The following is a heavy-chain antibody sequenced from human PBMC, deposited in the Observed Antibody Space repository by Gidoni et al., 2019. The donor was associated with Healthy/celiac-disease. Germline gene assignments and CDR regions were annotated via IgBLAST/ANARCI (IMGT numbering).Heavy chain of an antibody. CDR3: ARAVAGQGDAFDI. CDR1: GGSISSSSYY. J-gene: IGHJ3*02. V-gene: IGHV4-39*01. D-gene: IGHD6-19*01. Sequence: QLQLQESGPGLVRPSETLSLTCTVFGGSISSSSYYWGWIRQPPGKGLEWIGTVSYSGSTSYYPSLKGRVTISVDTSKNQFSLKLSSVTAADTAVYYCARAVAGQGDAFDIWGQGTMVTVSS. CDR2: VSYSGST.